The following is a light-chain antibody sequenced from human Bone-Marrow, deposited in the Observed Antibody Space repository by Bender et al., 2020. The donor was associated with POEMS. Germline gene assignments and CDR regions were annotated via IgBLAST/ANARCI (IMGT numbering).Light chain of an antibody. CDR1: NSNIGTNA. CDR2: SDN. Sequence: QSVLTQPPSASGTPGQRVTISCSGSNSNIGTNAVNWYQQFPGTAPKLLIYSDNQRPSGVPDRFSGSKSGTSASLAIGGLQAEDEADYYCLSHDSSLITYVFGTGTKVTVL. CDR3: LSHDSSLITYV. J-gene: IGLJ1*01. V-gene: IGLV1-44*01.